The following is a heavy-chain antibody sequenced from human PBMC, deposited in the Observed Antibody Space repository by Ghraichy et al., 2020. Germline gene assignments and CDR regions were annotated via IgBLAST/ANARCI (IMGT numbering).Heavy chain of an antibody. CDR3: ARDGRRDYYYYMDV. J-gene: IGHJ6*03. D-gene: IGHD1-26*01. CDR1: GFTFSSYW. V-gene: IGHV3-7*03. CDR2: IKQDGSEK. Sequence: GESLNISCAASGFTFSSYWMSWVRQAPGKGLEWVANIKQDGSEKYYVDSVKGRFTISRDNAKNSLYLQMNSLRAEDTAVYYCARDGRRDYYYYMDVWGKGTTVTVSS.